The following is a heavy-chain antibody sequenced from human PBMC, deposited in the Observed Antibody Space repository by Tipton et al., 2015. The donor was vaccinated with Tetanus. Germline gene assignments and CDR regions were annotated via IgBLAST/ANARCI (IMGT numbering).Heavy chain of an antibody. J-gene: IGHJ5*01. D-gene: IGHD5-18*01. CDR2: ISGGSDYM. CDR3: ARQRVAYSSTWCDS. V-gene: IGHV3-21*01. CDR1: GFMFSGYS. Sequence: GSLRLSCAASGFMFSGYSISWVRQAPGKGLEWVSSISGGSDYMHYGDSVRGRFTISRDNAQNSLFLQMNSLRAEDTAVYYCARQRVAYSSTWCDSWGQGIMVTVSS.